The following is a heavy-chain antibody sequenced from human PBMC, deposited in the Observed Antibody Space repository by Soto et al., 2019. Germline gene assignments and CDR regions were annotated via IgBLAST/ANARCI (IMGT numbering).Heavy chain of an antibody. CDR2: ISASGGEA. Sequence: GGSLRLSCAASGFTFSSHAMIWVRQAPGKGLEWVSSISASGGEAYYTDSVKGRFTVSRDDSQNTPYLQMNSLRVEDTAVYYCAKRGGYDVDYWGQGSLVTVSS. CDR1: GFTFSSHA. CDR3: AKRGGYDVDY. D-gene: IGHD5-12*01. J-gene: IGHJ4*02. V-gene: IGHV3-23*01.